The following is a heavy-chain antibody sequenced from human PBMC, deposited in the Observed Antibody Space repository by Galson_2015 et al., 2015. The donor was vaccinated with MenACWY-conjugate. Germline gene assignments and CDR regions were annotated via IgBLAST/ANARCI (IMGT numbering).Heavy chain of an antibody. V-gene: IGHV3-23*01. J-gene: IGHJ3*02. Sequence: SLRLSCAASGLTFSNYAMSWVRQAPGKGLEWVSIISGSGGSSYYADSVKGRFTISRDNFRNTLFLQMNSLRAEDTAIYYCARDRVAAMWSSDAFDIWGQGT. CDR1: GLTFSNYA. D-gene: IGHD5-12*01. CDR3: ARDRVAAMWSSDAFDI. CDR2: ISGSGGSS.